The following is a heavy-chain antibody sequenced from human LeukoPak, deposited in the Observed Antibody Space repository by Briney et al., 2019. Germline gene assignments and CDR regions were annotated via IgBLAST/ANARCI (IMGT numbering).Heavy chain of an antibody. J-gene: IGHJ4*02. Sequence: PGGSLRLSCAASGFTFSSYARSGVRQAPGKGLDWVSAISGSGGSTYYADSVKGRFTISRDKSKNTLYLQMNSMRAEDTAVYYCAKDTTLDYYDSSGMGFDYWGQGTLVTVSS. D-gene: IGHD3-22*01. V-gene: IGHV3-23*01. CDR1: GFTFSSYA. CDR2: ISGSGGST. CDR3: AKDTTLDYYDSSGMGFDY.